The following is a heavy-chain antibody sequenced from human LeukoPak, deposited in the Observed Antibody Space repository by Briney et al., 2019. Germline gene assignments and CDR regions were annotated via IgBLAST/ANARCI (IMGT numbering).Heavy chain of an antibody. D-gene: IGHD3-10*01. CDR2: INPNSGGT. J-gene: IGHJ3*02. CDR3: ARAGGFGESDAFDI. Sequence: ASVTVSFTSSGYTFTGYYMHWVRQAPGQGLEWMGWINPNSGGTNYAQKFQGRVTMTRDTSISTAYMELSRLRSDDTAVYYCARAGGFGESDAFDIWGQGTMVTVSS. V-gene: IGHV1-2*02. CDR1: GYTFTGYY.